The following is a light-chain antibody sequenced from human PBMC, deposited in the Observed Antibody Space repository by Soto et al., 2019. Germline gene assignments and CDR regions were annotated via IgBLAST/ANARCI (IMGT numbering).Light chain of an antibody. Sequence: EVVMTQSPATLSVSPGARATLSCRASQYISKYLAWYQQRPGQAPRLLIYDASTRATGIPDRFSGSGSGTEFTLTISSLQSEDVAVYYCHQYNEWRTFGQGSKVDIK. CDR3: HQYNEWRT. J-gene: IGKJ1*01. CDR1: QYISKY. V-gene: IGKV3-15*01. CDR2: DAS.